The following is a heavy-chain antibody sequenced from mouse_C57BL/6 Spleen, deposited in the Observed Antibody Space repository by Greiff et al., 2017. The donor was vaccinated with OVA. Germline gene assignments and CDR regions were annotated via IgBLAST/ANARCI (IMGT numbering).Heavy chain of an antibody. D-gene: IGHD3-3*01. V-gene: IGHV1-26*01. CDR3: AREGHFDY. J-gene: IGHJ2*01. CDR2: FNPTNGGT. CDR1: GYTFTDYS. Sequence: VQLQQSGPELVKPGASVKLSCKASGYTFTDYSMNGVKQGNGRSLEWIGVFNPTNGGTSYTQKFKGKATLTVDKSSSTAYMELRSLTSEDAAVYYCAREGHFDYWGQGTTLTVSS.